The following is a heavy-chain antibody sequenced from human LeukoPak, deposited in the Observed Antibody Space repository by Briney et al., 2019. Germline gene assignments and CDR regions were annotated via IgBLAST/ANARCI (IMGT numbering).Heavy chain of an antibody. CDR1: GFTFSSYA. D-gene: IGHD3-9*01. J-gene: IGHJ4*02. CDR2: ISYDGSNK. Sequence: GGSLRLSCAASGFTFSSYAMHWVRQAPGKGLEWVAVISYDGSNKYYADSVKGRFTISRDNSKNTLYLQMNSLRAEDTAVYYCATSESNYDLLTGYSRYWGQGTLVTVSS. CDR3: ATSESNYDLLTGYSRY. V-gene: IGHV3-30*04.